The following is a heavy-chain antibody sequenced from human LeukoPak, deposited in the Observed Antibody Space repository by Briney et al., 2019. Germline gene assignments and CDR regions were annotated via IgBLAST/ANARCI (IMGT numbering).Heavy chain of an antibody. Sequence: EPSETLSLTCTVSGASFSSSTYYWGWIRQPPGKGLEWIGSIYYSGSTYYNPSLKSRVTMSVDTSKNQFSLKLSSVTAADTAVYYCARHAGGIAAAGTRPFDYWGQGTLVTVSS. V-gene: IGHV4-39*01. J-gene: IGHJ4*02. D-gene: IGHD6-13*01. CDR3: ARHAGGIAAAGTRPFDY. CDR1: GASFSSSTYY. CDR2: IYYSGST.